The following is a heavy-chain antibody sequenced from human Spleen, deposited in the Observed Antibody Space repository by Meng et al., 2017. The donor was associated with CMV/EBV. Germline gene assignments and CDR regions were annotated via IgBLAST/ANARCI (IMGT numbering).Heavy chain of an antibody. D-gene: IGHD1-26*01. CDR3: STLQWEQSPFDY. J-gene: IGHJ4*02. Sequence: ASGVTFSNAWMSWVRQAPGKGLEWVGRIKSKTDGGTTDYAAPVKGRFTISRDDSKNTLYLQMNSLKAEDTAVYYCSTLQWEQSPFDYWGQGILVTVSS. CDR2: IKSKTDGGTT. V-gene: IGHV3-15*01. CDR1: GVTFSNAW.